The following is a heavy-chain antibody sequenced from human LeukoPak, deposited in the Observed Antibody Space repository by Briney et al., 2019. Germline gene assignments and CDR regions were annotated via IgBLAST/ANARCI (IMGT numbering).Heavy chain of an antibody. Sequence: GESLKISCKGSGYSFTSYWIGWVRQMPGKGLEWMGIIYPGDSDTRYSPSFQGQVTISADKSISTAFLQWSSLKASDTAMYYCARRPYSSSSREAWFDPWGQGTLVTVS. V-gene: IGHV5-51*01. CDR1: GYSFTSYW. J-gene: IGHJ5*02. D-gene: IGHD6-6*01. CDR2: IYPGDSDT. CDR3: ARRPYSSSSREAWFDP.